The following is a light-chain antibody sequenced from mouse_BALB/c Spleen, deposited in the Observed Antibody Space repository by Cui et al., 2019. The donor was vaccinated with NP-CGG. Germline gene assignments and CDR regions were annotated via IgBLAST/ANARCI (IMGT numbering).Light chain of an antibody. V-gene: IGLV1*01. CDR3: ALWYSNHWV. Sequence: AVLTQASALSTSPGETVTSPCRPIPGPVTTSNYANWVQEKPDHLFTGLIGGTNNRAPGVPARFSGSLIGDKAALTITGAQTEDEAIYFCALWYSNHWVFGGGTKLTVL. CDR1: PGPVTTSNY. CDR2: GTN. J-gene: IGLJ1*01.